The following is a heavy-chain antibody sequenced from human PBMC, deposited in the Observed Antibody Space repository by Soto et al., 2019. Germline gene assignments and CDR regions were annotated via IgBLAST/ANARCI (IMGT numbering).Heavy chain of an antibody. CDR3: ATDGFAVRLAAAFFDF. D-gene: IGHD2-15*01. V-gene: IGHV3-15*01. J-gene: IGHJ4*02. Sequence: GGSLRLSCTASGFTFNTAWMSWVRQAPGKGLEWVGRIKSRPDGGTTDYAAPVKGRFTISRDDSRNTLYLQMNSLKTEDTAMYYCATDGFAVRLAAAFFDFWGQGTLVTVSS. CDR1: GFTFNTAW. CDR2: IKSRPDGGTT.